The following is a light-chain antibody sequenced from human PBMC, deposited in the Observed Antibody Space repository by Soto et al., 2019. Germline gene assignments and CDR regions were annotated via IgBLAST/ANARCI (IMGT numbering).Light chain of an antibody. V-gene: IGLV2-8*01. CDR2: EVS. J-gene: IGLJ2*01. CDR1: SSDIGDYNY. CDR3: SLYVGNNNLV. Sequence: QSALTQPPSASGSPGQSVTVSCTGTSSDIGDYNYVSWYQQHPGKSPKLMIYEVSKRPSGVPDRFSGSKSGNTASLTVSGLQADYVADYYCSLYVGNNNLVFGGGTKLTVL.